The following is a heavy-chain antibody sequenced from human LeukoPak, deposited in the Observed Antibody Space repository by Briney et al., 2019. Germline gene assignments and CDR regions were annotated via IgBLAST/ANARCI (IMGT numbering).Heavy chain of an antibody. CDR2: ISYDGSNK. J-gene: IGHJ4*02. CDR3: ARGITMIVVVITESNFDY. V-gene: IGHV3-30*04. Sequence: GRSLRLSCAASGFTFSSYAMHWVRQAPGKGLEWVAVISYDGSNKYYADSVKGRFTISRDNSKNTLYLQMNSLRAKDTAVYYCARGITMIVVVITESNFDYWGQGTLVTVSS. D-gene: IGHD3-22*01. CDR1: GFTFSSYA.